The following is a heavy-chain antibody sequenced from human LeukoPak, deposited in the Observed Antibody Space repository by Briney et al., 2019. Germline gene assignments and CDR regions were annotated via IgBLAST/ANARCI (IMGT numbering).Heavy chain of an antibody. CDR1: GFTFSSYA. D-gene: IGHD3-10*01. V-gene: IGHV3-23*01. Sequence: GGSLRLSCAASGFTFSSYAMSWVRQAPGKGLEWASPISGSGGSTYYADSVKGRFTISRDNSKNTLYLQMNSLRAEDTAVYYCAKGRITMVRGVTDYWGQGTLVTVSS. J-gene: IGHJ4*02. CDR2: ISGSGGST. CDR3: AKGRITMVRGVTDY.